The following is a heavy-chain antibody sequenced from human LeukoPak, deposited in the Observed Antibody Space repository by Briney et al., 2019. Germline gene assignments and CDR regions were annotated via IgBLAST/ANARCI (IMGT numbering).Heavy chain of an antibody. D-gene: IGHD6-13*01. Sequence: GGSLRLSCAASGFTFSYHWMTWVRQAPGKGLEWVANIKNDGAVKNYVDSVKGRFTISRDNAKNSLYLQMNSLRAEDTAVYYCAKGSRGAAAGRPPSRGPLEYWGQGTLVTVSS. J-gene: IGHJ4*02. CDR2: IKNDGAVK. CDR1: GFTFSYHW. CDR3: AKGSRGAAAGRPPSRGPLEY. V-gene: IGHV3-7*01.